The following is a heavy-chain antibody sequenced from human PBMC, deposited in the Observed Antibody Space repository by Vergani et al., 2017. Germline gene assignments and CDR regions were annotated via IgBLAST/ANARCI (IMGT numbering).Heavy chain of an antibody. Sequence: QVQLVQSGAEVMQPGASVKVSCTASGYIFKNYYIHWLRQAPGQAFEWMGILNPTTGHTTSAQKFMGRVDMTRDPSTDTSTRTVQMTLSSLRSEDTAVYYCARSIGYCAGATCRAYYFDHWGQGTRVTVSS. CDR2: LNPTTGHT. J-gene: IGHJ5*02. CDR1: GYIFKNYY. V-gene: IGHV1-46*02. CDR3: ARSIGYCAGATCRAYYFDH. D-gene: IGHD2-21*01.